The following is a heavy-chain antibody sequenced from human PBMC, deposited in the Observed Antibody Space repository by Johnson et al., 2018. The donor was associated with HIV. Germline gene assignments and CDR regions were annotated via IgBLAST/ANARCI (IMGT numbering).Heavy chain of an antibody. D-gene: IGHD3-22*01. CDR2: IRYDGSNK. J-gene: IGHJ3*02. V-gene: IGHV3-30*02. CDR1: EFTFSSYD. Sequence: QMLLVESGGGVVQPGGSLKLSCAASEFTFSSYDMHWVRQAPGKGLEWVTFIRYDGSNKYYADSVKGRFTISRDTSKNTLYLQMNSLRAEDTAVYYCARGRPNYYDSSGRYVPVAFDIWGQGTMVTVSS. CDR3: ARGRPNYYDSSGRYVPVAFDI.